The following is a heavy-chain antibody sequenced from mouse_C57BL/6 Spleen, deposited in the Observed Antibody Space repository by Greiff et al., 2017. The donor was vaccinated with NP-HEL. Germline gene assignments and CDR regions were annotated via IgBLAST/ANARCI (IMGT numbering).Heavy chain of an antibody. J-gene: IGHJ3*01. Sequence: ESGPGLVKPSQSLSLTCSVTGYSITSGYFWNWIRQLPGNQLEWMGYISYDGSNNYNPSLKNRISITRDTSKNQFFLKLNSVTTEDTAKYYCARDDYDRFAYWGQGTLVTVSA. D-gene: IGHD2-4*01. CDR3: ARDDYDRFAY. V-gene: IGHV3-6*01. CDR2: ISYDGSN. CDR1: GYSITSGYF.